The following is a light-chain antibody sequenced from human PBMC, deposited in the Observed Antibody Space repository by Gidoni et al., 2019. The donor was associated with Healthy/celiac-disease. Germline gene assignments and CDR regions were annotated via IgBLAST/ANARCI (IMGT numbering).Light chain of an antibody. CDR3: QQYGSSPYT. J-gene: IGKJ2*01. Sequence: VLTQSPGTLSLSPGERATLSCRASQSVSSSYLAWYQQKPGQAPRLLIYGASSRATGIPDRFSGSGSGTDFTLTISRLEPEDFAVYYCQQYGSSPYTFGQGTKLEIK. V-gene: IGKV3-20*01. CDR2: GAS. CDR1: QSVSSSY.